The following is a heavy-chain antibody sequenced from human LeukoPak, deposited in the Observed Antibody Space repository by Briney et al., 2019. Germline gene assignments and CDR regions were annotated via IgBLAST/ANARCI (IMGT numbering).Heavy chain of an antibody. CDR1: GGSISSYY. V-gene: IGHV4-59*01. CDR3: ARGDFLTGPTPRDGAFDI. D-gene: IGHD3-9*01. J-gene: IGHJ3*02. Sequence: SETLSLTCTVSGGSISSYYWSWIRQPPGKGLEWIGYIYYSGSTNYNPSLKSRVTISVDTSKNQFSLKLSSVTAADTAVYYCARGDFLTGPTPRDGAFDIWGQGTMVTVSS. CDR2: IYYSGST.